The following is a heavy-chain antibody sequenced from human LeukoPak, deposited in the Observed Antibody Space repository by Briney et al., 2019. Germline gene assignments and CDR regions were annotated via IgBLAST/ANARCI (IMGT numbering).Heavy chain of an antibody. D-gene: IGHD2-2*01. CDR3: ARDGGVVVPAAPNY. Sequence: GASVKVSCMASGYTFTGYYMHWVRQAPGQGLEWMGWINPNSGGTNYAQKFQGRVTMTRDTSISTAYMELSRLRSDDTAVYYCARDGGVVVPAAPNYWGQGTLVTVSS. CDR1: GYTFTGYY. CDR2: INPNSGGT. J-gene: IGHJ4*02. V-gene: IGHV1-2*02.